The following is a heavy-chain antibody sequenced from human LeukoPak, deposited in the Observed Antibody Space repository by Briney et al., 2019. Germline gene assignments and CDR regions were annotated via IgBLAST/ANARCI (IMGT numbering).Heavy chain of an antibody. V-gene: IGHV1-2*02. J-gene: IGHJ4*02. CDR2: INPNSGGT. CDR1: GYTFTGYY. Sequence: GATVKVSCKASGYTFTGYYMHWVRQAPGQGLEWMGWINPNSGGTNYAQKFQGRVTMTRDTSISTAYMELSRLRSDDTAVYYCARGREGYYYDSSGYFHYWGQGTLVTVSS. D-gene: IGHD3-22*01. CDR3: ARGREGYYYDSSGYFHY.